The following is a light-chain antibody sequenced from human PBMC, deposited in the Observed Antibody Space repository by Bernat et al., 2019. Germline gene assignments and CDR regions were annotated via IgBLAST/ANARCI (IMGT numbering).Light chain of an antibody. J-gene: IGKJ2*01. Sequence: DIQMTQSPSTLSASVGDRVTITCRASQSISSWLAWYQQKPGKTPKLLIYKASSLESGVPSRFSGSGSGTEFTLTISSLQPDDFATYYCQQYNSYPYTFGQGTKLEIK. V-gene: IGKV1-5*03. CDR1: QSISSW. CDR2: KAS. CDR3: QQYNSYPYT.